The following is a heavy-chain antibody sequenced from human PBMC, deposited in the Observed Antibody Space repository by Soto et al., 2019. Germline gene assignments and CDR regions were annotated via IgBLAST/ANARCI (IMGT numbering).Heavy chain of an antibody. CDR3: AIPWTDRNYDYSYFDL. CDR2: IYYSGRT. CDR1: GASIRSYY. D-gene: IGHD3-16*01. V-gene: IGHV4-59*01. J-gene: IGHJ2*01. Sequence: QVQLRESGPGLVKSSATLSLTCTVSGASIRSYYWSWIRQPLGKGLEWIGYIYYSGRTNYNPSLKSRVTKSLDTAKRHFALKLSSVTAADTAVYYCAIPWTDRNYDYSYFDLWGRGTLVTVSS.